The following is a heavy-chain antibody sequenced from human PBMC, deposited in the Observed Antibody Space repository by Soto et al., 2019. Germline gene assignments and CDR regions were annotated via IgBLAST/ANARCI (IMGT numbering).Heavy chain of an antibody. CDR2: INSDGSST. CDR3: ATVDTAVTTTFDHYYYYMDV. V-gene: IGHV3-74*01. J-gene: IGHJ6*03. CDR1: GFTFSSYW. D-gene: IGHD4-17*01. Sequence: GGSLRLSCAASGFTFSSYWMHWVRQAPGKGLVWVSRINSDGSSTSYADSVKGRSTISRDNAKNTLYLQMNSLRAEETAVYYCATVDTAVTTTFDHYYYYMDVWGKGTTVTVSS.